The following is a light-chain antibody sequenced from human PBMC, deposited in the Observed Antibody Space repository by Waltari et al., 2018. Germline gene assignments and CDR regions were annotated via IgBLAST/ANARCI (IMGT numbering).Light chain of an antibody. J-gene: IGKJ4*01. Sequence: EIVLTQSPATLSLSPGGRATLSCRASQSLIRYLAWYQQKPGQAPRLLIYDASNRATGIPARFSGSGSGTDFTLTINRLEPEDFAVYYCQQRYNWPVTFGGGTRVEIK. CDR2: DAS. V-gene: IGKV3-11*01. CDR1: QSLIRY. CDR3: QQRYNWPVT.